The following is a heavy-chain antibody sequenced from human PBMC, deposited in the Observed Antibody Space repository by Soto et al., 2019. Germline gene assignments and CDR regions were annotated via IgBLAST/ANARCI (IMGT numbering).Heavy chain of an antibody. Sequence: ASVKVSCKASGYTFTSYYMHWVRQAPGQGLEWMGIINPSGGSTSYAQKFQGRVTMTRDTSTSTVYMELSSLRSEDTAVYYCARLLIAAAGNQNWFDPWGQGTLVTVSS. CDR3: ARLLIAAAGNQNWFDP. D-gene: IGHD6-13*01. J-gene: IGHJ5*02. CDR1: GYTFTSYY. V-gene: IGHV1-46*01. CDR2: INPSGGST.